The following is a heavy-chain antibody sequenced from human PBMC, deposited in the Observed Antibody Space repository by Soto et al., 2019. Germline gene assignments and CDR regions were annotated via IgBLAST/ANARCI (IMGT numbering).Heavy chain of an antibody. CDR3: ARVIVRTSYYDSSGYYFNY. CDR1: GFTVSSIY. D-gene: IGHD3-22*01. J-gene: IGHJ4*02. CDR2: IYSGDST. Sequence: GGSLRLSCAASGFTVSSIYMSWVRQAPGKGLEWVSVIYSGDSTYYADSVKGRFTISRDNSKNTLYLQMNSLRAEDTAVYYCARVIVRTSYYDSSGYYFNYWGQGTLVTVSS. V-gene: IGHV3-66*01.